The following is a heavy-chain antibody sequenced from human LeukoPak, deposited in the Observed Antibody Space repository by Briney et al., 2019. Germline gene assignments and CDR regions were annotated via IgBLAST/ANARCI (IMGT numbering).Heavy chain of an antibody. V-gene: IGHV3-23*01. D-gene: IGHD1-1*01. Sequence: GGSLRLSCAASGLTFSGYEFNWVRQAPGKGLEWVAAMSDTSNTYHAESVRGRFTISRDSSRNTLFLQMNRLRPEDAAIYYCARAPVTTCRGTFCYPFDYWGLGTLVTVSS. J-gene: IGHJ4*02. CDR1: GLTFSGYE. CDR3: ARAPVTTCRGTFCYPFDY. CDR2: MSDTSNT.